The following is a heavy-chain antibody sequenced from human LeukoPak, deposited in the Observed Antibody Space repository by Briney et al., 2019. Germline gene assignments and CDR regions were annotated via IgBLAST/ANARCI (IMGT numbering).Heavy chain of an antibody. J-gene: IGHJ5*02. Sequence: SVKVSCKASGGTFSSYAISWVRQAPGQGLEWMGGIIPIFGTANYAQKFQGRVTITADKSTSTAYMELRSLRSDDTAVYYCARVVVVAATRAPRWFDPWGQGTLVTVSS. CDR3: ARVVVVAATRAPRWFDP. CDR2: IIPIFGTA. V-gene: IGHV1-69*06. D-gene: IGHD2-15*01. CDR1: GGTFSSYA.